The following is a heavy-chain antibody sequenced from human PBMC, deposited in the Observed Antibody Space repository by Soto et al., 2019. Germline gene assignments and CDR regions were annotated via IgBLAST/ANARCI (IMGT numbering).Heavy chain of an antibody. CDR3: ARFMGSGSYPYYYYGMDV. D-gene: IGHD3-10*01. V-gene: IGHV5-51*01. J-gene: IGHJ6*02. CDR1: GYSFTSYW. CDR2: IYPGDSDT. Sequence: GESLKISCKGSGYSFTSYWITWVRQMPGKGLEWMGIIYPGDSDTRYSPSFQGQVTISADKSISTAYLQWSSLKASDTAMYYCARFMGSGSYPYYYYGMDVWGQGTTVTVSS.